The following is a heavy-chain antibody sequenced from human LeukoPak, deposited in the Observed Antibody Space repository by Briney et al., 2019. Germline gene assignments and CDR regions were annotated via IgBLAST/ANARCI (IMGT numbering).Heavy chain of an antibody. CDR1: GGSFSDYY. Sequence: KPSETLSLTCTVYGGSFSDYYWTWIRQPPGKGLEWIGEINHSGSTNYSPSLKSRVTIPVDTSKNQFSLKLSSVTAADTAVYYCARGGRSYYDSSGYYYSWGQGTLVTVSS. D-gene: IGHD3-22*01. CDR2: INHSGST. V-gene: IGHV4-34*01. J-gene: IGHJ4*02. CDR3: ARGGRSYYDSSGYYYS.